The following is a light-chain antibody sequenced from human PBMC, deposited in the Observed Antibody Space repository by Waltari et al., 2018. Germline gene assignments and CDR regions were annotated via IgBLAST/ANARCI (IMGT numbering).Light chain of an antibody. CDR3: HHYYIPPLT. CDR1: QSVLYSSNNKNY. J-gene: IGKJ5*01. V-gene: IGKV4-1*01. CDR2: WAS. Sequence: DIVMTQSPDSLAVSLGERATINCKSSQSVLYSSNNKNYLAWYQQKPGQPPKLLISWASTRESGVPERFSGSGSGTDFALTISSLQAEDVAVYYCHHYYIPPLTFGQGTRLEI.